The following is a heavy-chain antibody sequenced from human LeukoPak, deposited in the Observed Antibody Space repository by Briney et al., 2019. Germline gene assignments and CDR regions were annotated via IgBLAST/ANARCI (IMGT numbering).Heavy chain of an antibody. J-gene: IGHJ4*02. CDR3: ATIGDRRTGELYRIDY. CDR1: GFTFSSYA. Sequence: GGSLRLSCSASGFTFSSYAMHWVRQAPGKGLEYVSAISSNGGSTYYADSVKGRFTISRDNSKNTLYLQMNSLRAEDAAIYYCATIGDRRTGELYRIDYWGQGTLVTVSS. D-gene: IGHD7-27*01. CDR2: ISSNGGST. V-gene: IGHV3-64*04.